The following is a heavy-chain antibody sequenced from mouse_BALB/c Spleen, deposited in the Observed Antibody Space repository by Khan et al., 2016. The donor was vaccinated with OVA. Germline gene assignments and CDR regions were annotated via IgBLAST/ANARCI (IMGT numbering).Heavy chain of an antibody. CDR1: GYAFTSYI. V-gene: IGHV1S135*01. CDR2: IDPYNGGT. D-gene: IGHD2-2*01. J-gene: IGHJ3*01. Sequence: VQLKVSGPELVKPGASVKVSCKASGYAFTSYIMYWVKQSHGKSLEWIGYIDPYNGGTSYNQKFKGKATLTVDKSSTTAYMHLNSLTSEDSAVYYCARGGYGGFAYWGQGTLVTVSA. CDR3: ARGGYGGFAY.